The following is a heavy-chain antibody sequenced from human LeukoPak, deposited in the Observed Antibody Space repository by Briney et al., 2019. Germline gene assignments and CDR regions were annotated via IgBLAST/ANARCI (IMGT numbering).Heavy chain of an antibody. CDR1: GFTFSSYA. CDR3: ARSRIGVEDY. CDR2: ISYDGSNK. J-gene: IGHJ4*02. Sequence: GGSLRLSCAASGFTFSSYAMHWVRQAPGKGLEWVAVISYDGSNKYCADSVKGRFTISRDNSKNTLYLQMNSLRAEDTAVYYCARSRIGVEDYWGQGTLVTVSS. D-gene: IGHD3-10*01. V-gene: IGHV3-30-3*01.